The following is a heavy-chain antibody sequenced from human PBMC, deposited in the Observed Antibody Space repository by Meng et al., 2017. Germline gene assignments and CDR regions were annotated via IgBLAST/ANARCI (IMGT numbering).Heavy chain of an antibody. Sequence: GESLKISCAASGFTFSSYVMSWVRLAPGRGLEWVSGIGGNSGGTYYADSVKGRFTISRDNSKNTLYLQMNSLRAEDTAVYYCARSDYDILTGYYSGVGYWGQGTLVTVSS. J-gene: IGHJ4*02. CDR3: ARSDYDILTGYYSGVGY. V-gene: IGHV3-23*01. D-gene: IGHD3-9*01. CDR1: GFTFSSYV. CDR2: IGGNSGGT.